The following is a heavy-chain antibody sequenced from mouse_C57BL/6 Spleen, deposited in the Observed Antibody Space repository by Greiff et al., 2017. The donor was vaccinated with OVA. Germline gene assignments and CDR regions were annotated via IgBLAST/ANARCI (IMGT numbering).Heavy chain of an antibody. V-gene: IGHV1-59*01. D-gene: IGHD2-1*01. CDR3: ARMGGKGFAY. Sequence: QVQLQQPGAELVRPGTSVKLSCKASGYTFTSYWMHWVKQRPGQGLEWIGVIDPSDSYTNYNQKFKGKATLTVDPSSSTAYMQLSSLTSEDSAVYYCARMGGKGFAYWGQGTLVTVSA. CDR1: GYTFTSYW. CDR2: IDPSDSYT. J-gene: IGHJ3*01.